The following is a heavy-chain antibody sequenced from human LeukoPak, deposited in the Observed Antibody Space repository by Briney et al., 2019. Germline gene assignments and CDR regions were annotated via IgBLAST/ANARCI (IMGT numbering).Heavy chain of an antibody. CDR2: ISASSNYI. D-gene: IGHD1-1*01. Sequence: PGGSLRLSCAASGVTIRGYTMMWVRQAPGKGLEWVSSISASSNYIHYADSTKGRFTISRENTKNSLYLQMNSLRAEDTAVYYCATVAYELASLDSWGQGTLVTVSS. V-gene: IGHV3-21*01. J-gene: IGHJ4*02. CDR1: GVTIRGYT. CDR3: ATVAYELASLDS.